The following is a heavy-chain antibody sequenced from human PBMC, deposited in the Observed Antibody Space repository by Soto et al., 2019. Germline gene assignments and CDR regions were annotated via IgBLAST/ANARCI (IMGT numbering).Heavy chain of an antibody. V-gene: IGHV3-74*03. D-gene: IGHD1-1*01. J-gene: IGHJ4*02. CDR1: GFTFSSYW. Sequence: PGGSLRLSCAASGFTFSSYWMHWVRQAPGKGLVWVSRINSDGSSTKYADSVKGRFTISRDNAKNTLYLQMNSLRAEDTALYYCAKRHTTVATPANYFDYWGQGTLVTVSS. CDR2: INSDGSST. CDR3: AKRHTTVATPANYFDY.